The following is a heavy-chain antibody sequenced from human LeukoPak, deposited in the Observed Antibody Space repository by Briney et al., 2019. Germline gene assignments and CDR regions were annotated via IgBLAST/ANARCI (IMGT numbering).Heavy chain of an antibody. D-gene: IGHD4-17*01. CDR2: IYYSGST. Sequence: PSQTLSLTCTVSGGSISSGGYYWSWIRQHPGKGLEWIGYIYYSGSTYYNPSLKSRVIISVDTSKNQFPLKLSSVTAADTAVYYCARVLPHRHLRYGYYGRRGYAFDIWGQGTMVTVSS. CDR3: ARVLPHRHLRYGYYGRRGYAFDI. V-gene: IGHV4-31*03. J-gene: IGHJ3*02. CDR1: GGSISSGGYY.